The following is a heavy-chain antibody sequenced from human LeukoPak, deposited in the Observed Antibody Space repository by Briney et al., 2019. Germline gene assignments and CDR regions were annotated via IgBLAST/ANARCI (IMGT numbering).Heavy chain of an antibody. J-gene: IGHJ3*01. CDR2: AHFSGTT. D-gene: IGHD4-11*01. CDR3: AREQYLAYDVFGF. V-gene: IGHV4-59*01. CDR1: SGSITGYY. Sequence: SETLSLTCTVSSGSITGYYWSWIRQPPGRGLEWIGYAHFSGTTSFNPSLKSRVTISVDTSKNQFSLRLSSMTAADTAVYYCAREQYLAYDVFGFWSQGTMVTVSS.